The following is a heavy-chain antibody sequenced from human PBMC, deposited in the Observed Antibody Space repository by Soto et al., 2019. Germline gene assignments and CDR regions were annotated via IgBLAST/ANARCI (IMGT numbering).Heavy chain of an antibody. CDR2: ISSSSSTI. Sequence: PGGSLRLSCAASGFTFSSYGLHWVRQAPGKGLEWVSYISSSSSTIYYADSVKGRFTISRDNSKNTVYLQMNSLRAEDTAVYDCGRDPLRSHYYYGMDVWGQGTTVTVSS. CDR3: GRDPLRSHYYYGMDV. D-gene: IGHD2-21*01. V-gene: IGHV3-48*01. J-gene: IGHJ6*02. CDR1: GFTFSSYG.